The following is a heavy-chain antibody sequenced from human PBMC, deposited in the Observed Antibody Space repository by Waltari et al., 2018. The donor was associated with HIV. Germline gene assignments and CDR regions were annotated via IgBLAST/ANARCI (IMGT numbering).Heavy chain of an antibody. CDR2: ITHTGAT. Sequence: EVQLVESGGGLVQPGGSLGLSCAACGFNVLTNYVGWVRQTPGKGLEWVSLITHTGATFYADSVQGRFTISRDISMNTVHLQMDSLRAEDTAVYFCVRERNTVKTTSYYFDYWGQGTLVTVSS. V-gene: IGHV3-66*01. D-gene: IGHD4-17*01. CDR3: VRERNTVKTTSYYFDY. J-gene: IGHJ4*02. CDR1: GFNVLTNY.